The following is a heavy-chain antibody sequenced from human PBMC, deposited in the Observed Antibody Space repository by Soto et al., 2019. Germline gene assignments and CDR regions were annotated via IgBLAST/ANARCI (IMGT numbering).Heavy chain of an antibody. CDR2: ISIRGDYR. J-gene: IGHJ3*01. CDR3: ANRGGFDF. V-gene: IGHV3-23*01. CDR1: GFTFSSSG. D-gene: IGHD2-15*01. Sequence: EGQLLQSGGGLVQPGESLRLSCAASGFTFSSSGMSWVRQAPGKGLEWVSSISIRGDYRYYADSVKGRFTISRDNSKNTLYLQMSGLTADDTALYYCANRGGFDFWGQGTMVAVSS.